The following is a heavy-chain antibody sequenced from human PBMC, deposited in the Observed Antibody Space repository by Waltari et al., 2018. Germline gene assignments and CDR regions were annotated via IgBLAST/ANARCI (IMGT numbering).Heavy chain of an antibody. J-gene: IGHJ3*01. CDR1: EDSVSSNSAA. D-gene: IGHD1-26*01. CDR2: TYYRSKWYN. Sequence: QVQLQQSGPGLVKPSQTLSLTCAISEDSVSSNSAAWNWFRQSPSRGLEWLGRTYYRSKWYNDYAVSVKSRIVINADTSKNQFSLQLNSVTPEDTAVYYCAGGGLDDACDFWGQGTMVTVSS. CDR3: AGGGLDDACDF. V-gene: IGHV6-1*01.